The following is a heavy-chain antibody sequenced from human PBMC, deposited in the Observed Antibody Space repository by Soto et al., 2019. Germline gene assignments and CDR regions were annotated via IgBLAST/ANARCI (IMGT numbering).Heavy chain of an antibody. CDR1: GFTFSSYGMHYG. Sequence: QVQLVESGGGVAQPGRSLRLSCAASGFTFSSYGMHYGMHWVRQAPGKGLEWVAIISYDGSDKFYGDSVRGRFTISRDXVKNTVYLQMNSLRPEDTALYYCAKDVGWYDAFDIWGQGTMVTVSS. CDR2: ISYDGSDK. J-gene: IGHJ3*02. CDR3: AKDVGWYDAFDI. D-gene: IGHD2-15*01. V-gene: IGHV3-30*18.